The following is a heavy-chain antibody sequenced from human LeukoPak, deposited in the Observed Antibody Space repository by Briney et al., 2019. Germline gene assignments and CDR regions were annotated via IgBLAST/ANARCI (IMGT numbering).Heavy chain of an antibody. CDR2: SDSTGDT. CDR3: ARGKTGDDYVVFDY. Sequence: GESLRLSCAASGFTFSSHDMYWVRQTGKRLEWVAASDSTGDTYYLDSVKGRFTISRETVKNSLSLQMNSLRVGDTGVYYCARGKTGDDYVVFDYWGQGVLVTVSS. CDR1: GFTFSSHD. D-gene: IGHD3-10*02. J-gene: IGHJ4*02. V-gene: IGHV3-13*01.